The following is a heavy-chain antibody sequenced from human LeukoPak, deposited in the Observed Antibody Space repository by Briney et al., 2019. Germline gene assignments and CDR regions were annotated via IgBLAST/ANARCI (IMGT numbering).Heavy chain of an antibody. V-gene: IGHV1-2*02. CDR2: INPNSSGT. CDR1: GYTFTGYY. Sequence: ASVKVSCKASGYTFTGYYMHWVRQAPGQGLEWMGWINPNSSGTNYAQKFQGRVTMTRDTSISTAYMELSRLRSDDTAVYYCARDPNYYGSGSYGSRWFDPWGQGTLVTVSS. CDR3: ARDPNYYGSGSYGSRWFDP. J-gene: IGHJ5*02. D-gene: IGHD3-10*01.